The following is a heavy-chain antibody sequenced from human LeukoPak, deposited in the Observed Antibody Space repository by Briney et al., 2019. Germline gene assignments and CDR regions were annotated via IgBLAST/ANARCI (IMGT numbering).Heavy chain of an antibody. D-gene: IGHD3-10*01. CDR2: IYYSGST. CDR1: GGSISSGSYY. CDR3: ARVSLRGASPGGFDY. V-gene: IGHV4-39*07. J-gene: IGHJ4*02. Sequence: PSETLSLTCTVSGGSISSGSYYWSWIRQLPGKGLEWIGSIYYSGSTYYNPSLKSRVTISVDTSKNQFSLKLSSVTAADTAVYYCARVSLRGASPGGFDYWGQGTLVTASS.